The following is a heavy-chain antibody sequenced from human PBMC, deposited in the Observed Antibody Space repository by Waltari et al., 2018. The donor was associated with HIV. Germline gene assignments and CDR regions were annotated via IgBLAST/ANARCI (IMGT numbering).Heavy chain of an antibody. Sequence: EVQLVESGEGLVKPGGSLRLSCAASGFPFSIYSMNWVRQAPGKGLEWVSSISSSSSYIYYADSVKGRFTISRDNAKNSLYLQMNSLRAEDTAVYYCARRYCSGGSCHTYGMDVWGQGTTVTVSS. CDR2: ISSSSSYI. CDR3: ARRYCSGGSCHTYGMDV. J-gene: IGHJ6*02. D-gene: IGHD2-15*01. V-gene: IGHV3-21*06. CDR1: GFPFSIYS.